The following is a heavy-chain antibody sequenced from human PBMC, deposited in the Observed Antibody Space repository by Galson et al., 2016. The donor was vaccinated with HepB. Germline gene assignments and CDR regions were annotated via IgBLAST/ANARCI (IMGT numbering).Heavy chain of an antibody. CDR3: ARGVPVIWGGGNWFGP. J-gene: IGHJ5*02. CDR1: GASISGSTYY. D-gene: IGHD3-16*01. V-gene: IGHV4-39*01. Sequence: ETLSLTCTVSGASISGSTYYWGWIRQYPGKGLEWIGSVYHNENAYYNSSLESRVTISVDTSENQFSLTLRSVTAADSAVYYCARGVPVIWGGGNWFGPWGQGTLVTVSS. CDR2: VYHNENA.